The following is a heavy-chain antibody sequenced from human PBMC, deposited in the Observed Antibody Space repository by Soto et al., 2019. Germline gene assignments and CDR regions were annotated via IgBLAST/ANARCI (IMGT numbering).Heavy chain of an antibody. CDR2: INPNSGGT. Sequence: QVQLVQSGAEVKKPGASVKVSCKASGYTFTGYYMHWVRQAPEQGLEWMGWINPNSGGTNYAQKFQGRVTMTRDTSISTAYMELSRLRSDDTAVYYCARGRTPRGYCSGGSCRPTYYFDYWGQGTLVTVSS. J-gene: IGHJ4*02. V-gene: IGHV1-2*02. CDR3: ARGRTPRGYCSGGSCRPTYYFDY. D-gene: IGHD2-15*01. CDR1: GYTFTGYY.